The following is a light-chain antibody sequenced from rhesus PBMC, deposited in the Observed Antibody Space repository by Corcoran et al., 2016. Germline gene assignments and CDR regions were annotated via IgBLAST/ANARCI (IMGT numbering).Light chain of an antibody. Sequence: DIQMTQSPSSLSASVGDRVTITCRASPGISNWLAWYQQKPGKAPKLLINRASNLETGVPSRFSGSGSGTDWTLTSSSLQPEDIATYYCQQHDNSPYSFGQGTKGEIK. V-gene: IGKV1-69*01. J-gene: IGKJ2*01. CDR2: RAS. CDR3: QQHDNSPYS. CDR1: PGISNW.